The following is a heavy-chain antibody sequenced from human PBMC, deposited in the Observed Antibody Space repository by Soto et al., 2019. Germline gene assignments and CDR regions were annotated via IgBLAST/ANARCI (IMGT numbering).Heavy chain of an antibody. J-gene: IGHJ4*02. CDR2: IYKSGST. V-gene: IGHV4-31*03. CDR3: ARDTGDVSGVGFDS. D-gene: IGHD3-3*01. CDR1: GDSIRSSYHY. Sequence: QVHLQESGPRLVKPSQTLSLTCSVSGDSIRSSYHYWGWVRQPQGKGLEWIGYIYKSGSTYYSPSLESRLMMSVYTSKNQFSLKLTSVTAADTAIYYCARDTGDVSGVGFDSWGQGALVTVSS.